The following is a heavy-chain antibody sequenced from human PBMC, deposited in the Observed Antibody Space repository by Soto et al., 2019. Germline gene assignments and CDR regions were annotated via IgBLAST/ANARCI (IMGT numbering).Heavy chain of an antibody. CDR2: ISSSGNSM. CDR1: GCTFSDHY. V-gene: IGHV3-11*01. J-gene: IGHJ4*02. Sequence: QVQLVESGGGLVMPGESLRLSCAASGCTFSDHYMSWIRQAPGKGLEWVSYISSSGNSMYYADSVKGRFTVSRDNAENSLYLQMNSLRAEDTAVYYCARRAASGRHFDHWGQGTLVSVSS. D-gene: IGHD6-13*01. CDR3: ARRAASGRHFDH.